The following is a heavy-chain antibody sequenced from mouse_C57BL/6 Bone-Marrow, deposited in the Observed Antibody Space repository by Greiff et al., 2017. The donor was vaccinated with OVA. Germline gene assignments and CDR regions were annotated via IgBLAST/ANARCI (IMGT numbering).Heavy chain of an antibody. Sequence: QVQLQQPGAELVMPGASVKLSCKASGYTFTSYWMHWVKQRPGQGLEWIGEIDPSDSYTNYNQKFKGKSTLTVDKSSSTAYMQLSSLTSEDSAVYYCARGLGRRYFDVWGTGTTVTVSS. CDR1: GYTFTSYW. J-gene: IGHJ1*03. CDR3: ARGLGRRYFDV. V-gene: IGHV1-69*01. CDR2: IDPSDSYT. D-gene: IGHD4-1*01.